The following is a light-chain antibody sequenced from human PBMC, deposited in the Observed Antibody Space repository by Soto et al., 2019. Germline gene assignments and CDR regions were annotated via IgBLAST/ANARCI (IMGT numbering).Light chain of an antibody. CDR1: QDIRNW. CDR3: QQYNTYST. V-gene: IGKV1-5*03. CDR2: TAF. Sequence: DIQMTQSPSTLSASVGDRVTITCRASQDIRNWLAWYQQKPGKAPKLLLYTAFILETGVPSRFSGSGSGTEFTLTISSLQPDDFATYYCQQYNTYSTFGQGTRLEIK. J-gene: IGKJ2*01.